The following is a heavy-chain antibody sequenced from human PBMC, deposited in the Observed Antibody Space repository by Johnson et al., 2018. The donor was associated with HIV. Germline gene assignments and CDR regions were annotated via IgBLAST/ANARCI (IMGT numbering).Heavy chain of an antibody. Sequence: VQLVESGGGVVQPGRSLRLSCAASGFTFSSYTMYWVRQAPGKGLEWVALISHEGLNTFYADSVKGRFTISRDNSKNTLYLQMNSQRTEDTAMYYCARERGYFGNPAFDIRGQGTMVTVSS. CDR2: ISHEGLNT. D-gene: IGHD4-23*01. CDR3: ARERGYFGNPAFDI. V-gene: IGHV3-30-3*01. J-gene: IGHJ3*02. CDR1: GFTFSSYT.